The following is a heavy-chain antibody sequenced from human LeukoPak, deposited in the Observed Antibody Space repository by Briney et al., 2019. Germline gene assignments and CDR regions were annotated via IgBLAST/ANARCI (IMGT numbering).Heavy chain of an antibody. D-gene: IGHD6-13*01. CDR2: IYYNGST. CDR1: GDSISSDY. V-gene: IGHV4-59*12. CDR3: ARGGSSSWYETIDY. J-gene: IGHJ4*02. Sequence: SETLSLTCTVSGDSISSDYWSWIRQPPGKGLEWIGYIYYNGSTSYNPSLKSRVTISVDTSKNQFSLKLSSVTAADTAVYYCARGGSSSWYETIDYWGQGTLVTVSS.